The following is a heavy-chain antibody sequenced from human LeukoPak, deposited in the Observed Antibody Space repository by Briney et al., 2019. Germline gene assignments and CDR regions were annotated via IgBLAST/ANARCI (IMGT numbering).Heavy chain of an antibody. Sequence: ASVKVSCKASGYTFTSYGISWVRQAPGQGLEWMGWISAYNGNTNYAQKLQGRVTMTTDTSTSTAYMELRSLRSDDTAVYYCARDLTRYDYVWGSYRTLGGYWGQGTLVTVSS. V-gene: IGHV1-18*01. CDR3: ARDLTRYDYVWGSYRTLGGY. CDR1: GYTFTSYG. CDR2: ISAYNGNT. J-gene: IGHJ4*02. D-gene: IGHD3-16*02.